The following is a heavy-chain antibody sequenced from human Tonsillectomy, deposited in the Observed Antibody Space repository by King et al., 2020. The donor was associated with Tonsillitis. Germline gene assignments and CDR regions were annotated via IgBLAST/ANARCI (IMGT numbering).Heavy chain of an antibody. J-gene: IGHJ4*02. V-gene: IGHV4-59*01. D-gene: IGHD6-13*01. CDR3: AGGASSSWYRGFDY. CDR2: IYYSGST. CDR1: GGSISSYY. Sequence: VQLQESGPGLVKPSETLSLTCTVSGGSISSYYWSWLRQPPGKGLEWIGYIYYSGSTNYNPSLKSRVTITVDTSKNQFSLKLSSVTAADTAVYYCAGGASSSWYRGFDYWGQGTLVTVSS.